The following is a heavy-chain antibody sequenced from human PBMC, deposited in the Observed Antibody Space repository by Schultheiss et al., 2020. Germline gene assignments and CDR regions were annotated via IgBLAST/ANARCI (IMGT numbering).Heavy chain of an antibody. CDR2: ISGSGGST. CDR1: GFTFSDYY. J-gene: IGHJ4*02. CDR3: AKRANDYGDSDY. Sequence: GGSLRLSCAASGFTFSDYYMSWVRQAPGKGLEWVSAISGSGGSTYYADSVKGRFTISRDNSKNTLYLQMNSLRAEDTAVYYCAKRANDYGDSDYWGQGTLVTVSS. V-gene: IGHV3-23*01. D-gene: IGHD4-17*01.